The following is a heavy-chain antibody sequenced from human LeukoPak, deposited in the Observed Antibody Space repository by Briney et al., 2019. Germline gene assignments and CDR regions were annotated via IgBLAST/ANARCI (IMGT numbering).Heavy chain of an antibody. D-gene: IGHD5-12*01. V-gene: IGHV4-34*01. CDR2: INHSGST. CDR3: ARDGTSGYDHYWYFDL. J-gene: IGHJ2*01. Sequence: SETLSLTCAVYGGSFSGYYWSWIRQPPGKGLEWIGEINHSGSTNYNPSLKSRVTISVDTSKNQFSLKLSSVTAADTAAYYCARDGTSGYDHYWYFDLWGRGTLVTVSS. CDR1: GGSFSGYY.